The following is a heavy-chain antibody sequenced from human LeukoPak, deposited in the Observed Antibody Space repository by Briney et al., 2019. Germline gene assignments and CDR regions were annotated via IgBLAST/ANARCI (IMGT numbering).Heavy chain of an antibody. CDR3: AREVGATALGYGMDV. CDR2: INPSGGST. CDR1: GYTFTSYY. V-gene: IGHV1-46*01. D-gene: IGHD1-26*01. J-gene: IGHJ6*02. Sequence: ASVTVSFTASGYTFTSYYMHWVRQAPGQGLEWMGIINPSGGSTSYAQKFQGRVTMTRDTSTSTVYMELSSLRSEDTAVYYCAREVGATALGYGMDVWGQGTTVTVSS.